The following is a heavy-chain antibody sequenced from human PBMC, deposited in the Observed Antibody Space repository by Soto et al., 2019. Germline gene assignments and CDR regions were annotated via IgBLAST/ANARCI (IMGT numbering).Heavy chain of an antibody. CDR3: ARGGSSVVVDATPRWFDP. J-gene: IGHJ5*02. V-gene: IGHV1-69*06. CDR2: IIPIFGTA. CDR1: GDTFSTYA. Sequence: QVQLVQSGAEVKKPGSSVKVSCKTSGDTFSTYAINWVRQAPGQGLEWMGGIIPIFGTANYAQKCQARVNITEDRSTNTAYMELSRLRSEDTAVYFCARGGSSVVVDATPRWFDPWGQGTLVTVYS. D-gene: IGHD2-15*01.